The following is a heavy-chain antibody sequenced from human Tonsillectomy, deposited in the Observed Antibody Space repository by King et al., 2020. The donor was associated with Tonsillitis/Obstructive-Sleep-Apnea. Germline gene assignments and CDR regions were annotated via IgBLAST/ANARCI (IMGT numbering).Heavy chain of an antibody. CDR1: GGSFSGYY. CDR2: IDHSGST. Sequence: VQLQQWGAGLLKPSETLSLTCAVYGGSFSGYYWSWIRQPPGKGLEWIGEIDHSGSTNYNPSLKSRVTISADTSKTQFSLKLNSVTAADTTVYYCAREITTGAFDIWGQGTMVTVS. V-gene: IGHV4-34*01. CDR3: AREITTGAFDI. D-gene: IGHD3-3*01. J-gene: IGHJ3*02.